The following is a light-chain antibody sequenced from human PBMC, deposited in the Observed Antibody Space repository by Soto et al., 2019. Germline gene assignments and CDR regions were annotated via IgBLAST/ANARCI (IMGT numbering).Light chain of an antibody. CDR1: SSDVGGYNY. J-gene: IGLJ2*01. CDR2: DVS. CDR3: SSYTSSSTL. Sequence: QSALTQPASVSGSPGQSITISCTGTSSDVGGYNYVSWYQQHPGKAPKLMIYDVSNRPSGVSNRFSGSKSGNTASLTISGLQGEDEADYCCSSYTSSSTLFGGGSKVTVL. V-gene: IGLV2-14*01.